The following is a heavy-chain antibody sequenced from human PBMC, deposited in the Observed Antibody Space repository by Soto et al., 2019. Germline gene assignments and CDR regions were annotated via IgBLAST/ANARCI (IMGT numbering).Heavy chain of an antibody. CDR3: AREVLTTVPHNWFDP. CDR1: GGSISSGGYY. J-gene: IGHJ5*02. Sequence: QVQLQESGPGLVKPSQTLSLTSTVSGGSISSGGYYWSWIRQHPGKGLEWIGYIYYSGSTYYNPSLKSRVTISVDTSKNQFSLKLSSVTAADTAVYYCAREVLTTVPHNWFDPWGQGTLVTVSS. CDR2: IYYSGST. V-gene: IGHV4-31*03. D-gene: IGHD4-17*01.